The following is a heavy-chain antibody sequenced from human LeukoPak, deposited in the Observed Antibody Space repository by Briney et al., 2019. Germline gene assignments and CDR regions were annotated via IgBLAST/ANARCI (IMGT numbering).Heavy chain of an antibody. CDR1: GYTLTELS. Sequence: ASVKVSCKVSGYTLTELSMHWVRQAPGKGLEWMGGFDPEDGETTYAQKFQGRVTMTEDTSTDTAYMELSSLRSEDTAVYYCATDSITGTTLLDYWGQGTLVTVSS. D-gene: IGHD1-20*01. J-gene: IGHJ4*02. V-gene: IGHV1-24*01. CDR2: FDPEDGET. CDR3: ATDSITGTTLLDY.